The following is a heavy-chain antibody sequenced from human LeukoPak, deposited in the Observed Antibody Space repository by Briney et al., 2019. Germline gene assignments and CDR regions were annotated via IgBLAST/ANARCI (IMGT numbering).Heavy chain of an antibody. CDR2: IYHSGST. J-gene: IGHJ3*02. CDR3: ARRVRYYYDSSGYFIDAFDI. V-gene: IGHV4-30-2*01. CDR1: GGSISSGGSS. D-gene: IGHD3-22*01. Sequence: SETLSLTCAVSGGSISSGGSSWSWIRQPPGKGLEWIGYIYHSGSTYYNPSLKSRATISVDRSKNQFSLKLSSVTAADTAVYYCARRVRYYYDSSGYFIDAFDIWGQGTMVTVSS.